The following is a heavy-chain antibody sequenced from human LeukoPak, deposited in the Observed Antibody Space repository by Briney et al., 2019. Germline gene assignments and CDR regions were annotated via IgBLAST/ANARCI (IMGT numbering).Heavy chain of an antibody. CDR3: AREVKGAATPLGYPYYMDV. Sequence: PSQTLSLTCTVSGVSFSSGGYYWSWIRQHPGKGLEWIGYIYYSGSTYYNPSLKSRVTISVDTSKNQFSLKLSSVTAADTAVYYCAREVKGAATPLGYPYYMDVWGKGTTVTVSS. CDR1: GVSFSSGGYY. V-gene: IGHV4-31*03. D-gene: IGHD2-15*01. CDR2: IYYSGST. J-gene: IGHJ6*03.